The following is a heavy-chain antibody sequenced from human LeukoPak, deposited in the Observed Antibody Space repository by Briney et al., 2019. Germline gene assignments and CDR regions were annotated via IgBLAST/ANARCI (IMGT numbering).Heavy chain of an antibody. CDR3: ARRRDTYGSDPFDF. Sequence: SETLSLICNVSGGSFTRDYWSWIQQPPGKGLEWVGYYHNGRTNYNPSLNDRVTISIDTPMAQFSLILNSVTAADAAVYYCARRRDTYGSDPFDFWGRGSLVIVTS. CDR1: GGSFTRDY. CDR2: YHNGRT. J-gene: IGHJ4*02. V-gene: IGHV4-59*08. D-gene: IGHD3-10*01.